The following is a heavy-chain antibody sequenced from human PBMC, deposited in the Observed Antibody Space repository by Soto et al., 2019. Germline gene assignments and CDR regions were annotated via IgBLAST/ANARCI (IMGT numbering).Heavy chain of an antibody. V-gene: IGHV5-10-1*01. CDR2: IDPRDSYV. CDR1: GYTFTTFW. CDR3: ARLYCTTSACYSWFDP. D-gene: IGHD2-2*01. Sequence: GESLKISCTGFGYTFTTFWISWVRQMPGKGLEWMGRIDPRDSYVNYSPSFQGHVTISVDKSINTAYLQWGSLKASDTAMYYCARLYCTTSACYSWFDPWGQGTLVTVSS. J-gene: IGHJ5*02.